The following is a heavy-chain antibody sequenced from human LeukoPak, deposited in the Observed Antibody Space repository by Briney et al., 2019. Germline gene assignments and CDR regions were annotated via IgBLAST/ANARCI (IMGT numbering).Heavy chain of an antibody. V-gene: IGHV1-46*01. CDR3: ARDLGRGITIFGVATH. D-gene: IGHD3-3*01. CDR1: GYTFTSYY. CDR2: INPSGGST. Sequence: ASVEVSCKASGYTFTSYYMHWVRQAPGQGLEWMGIINPSGGSTSYAQKFQGRVTMTRDTSTSTVYMELSSLRSEDTAVYYCARDLGRGITIFGVATHWGRGTLVTVSS. J-gene: IGHJ4*02.